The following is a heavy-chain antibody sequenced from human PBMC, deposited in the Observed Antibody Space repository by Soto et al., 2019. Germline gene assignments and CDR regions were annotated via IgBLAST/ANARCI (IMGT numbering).Heavy chain of an antibody. D-gene: IGHD6-13*01. V-gene: IGHV4-59*01. J-gene: IGHJ4*02. CDR1: GGSISGYY. CDR3: ARGPAAGTKTPFDY. CDR2: IHYSGST. Sequence: VQLQESGPGLVKPSETLSLTCTVSGGSISGYYWSWIRQSPGKGLEWIGYIHYSGSTNYNPSLKSRVTISVDTSKNQLSLKLSSVTAADTAVYYCARGPAAGTKTPFDYWGQGTLVTVSS.